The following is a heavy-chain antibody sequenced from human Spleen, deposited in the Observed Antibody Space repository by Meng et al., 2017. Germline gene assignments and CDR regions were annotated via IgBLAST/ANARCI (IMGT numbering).Heavy chain of an antibody. CDR2: INHSGST. V-gene: IGHV4-34*01. D-gene: IGHD5-24*01. CDR1: GGSFSDYY. J-gene: IGHJ4*02. Sequence: QGQLQQWGAGLLKPSRALSLACVVSGGSFSDYYWSWIRQPPGKGLEWIGEINHSGSTNYNPSLESRATISVDTSQNNLSLKLSSVTAADSAVYYCARGPTTIAHDFDYWGQGTLVTVSS. CDR3: ARGPTTIAHDFDY.